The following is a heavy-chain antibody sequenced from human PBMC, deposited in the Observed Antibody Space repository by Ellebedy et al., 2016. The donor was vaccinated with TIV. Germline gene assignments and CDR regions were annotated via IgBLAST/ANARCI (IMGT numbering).Heavy chain of an antibody. Sequence: SETLSLXCTVSGGSISSYFWSWIRQPPGRGLEWIGYIYSSGRTNYNPSLKGRVTMSVDTSKNQFSLRLSSVTAADTAVYYCARTTAFDVWGQGTMVTVSS. CDR1: GGSISSYF. J-gene: IGHJ3*01. V-gene: IGHV4-59*01. D-gene: IGHD1-14*01. CDR2: IYSSGRT. CDR3: ARTTAFDV.